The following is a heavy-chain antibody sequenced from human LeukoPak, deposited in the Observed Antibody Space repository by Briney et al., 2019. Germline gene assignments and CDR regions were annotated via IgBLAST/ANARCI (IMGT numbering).Heavy chain of an antibody. Sequence: SETLSLTCSVSGDSIGSYYWTWIRQSAGKGWEWIGYIFYSGSTNYSPSLKSRVTISVDTSNNQFSLQLRSVTAADTAIYYCARGRARDGSFPWLDSWGQGTLVTVSS. D-gene: IGHD3-10*01. V-gene: IGHV4-59*01. CDR3: ARGRARDGSFPWLDS. J-gene: IGHJ5*01. CDR2: IFYSGST. CDR1: GDSIGSYY.